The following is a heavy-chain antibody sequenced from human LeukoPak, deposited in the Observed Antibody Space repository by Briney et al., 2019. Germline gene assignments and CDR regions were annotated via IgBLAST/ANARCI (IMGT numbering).Heavy chain of an antibody. CDR2: VYYSGYT. D-gene: IGHD5-18*01. J-gene: IGHJ4*02. V-gene: IGHV4-39*01. CDR3: ARLSGYSYGGFDY. Sequence: PSETLSLTCTVSGGSITSSSYYWGWIRQPPGKGLEWIGSVYYSGYTYSNLSVASRVTISVDTSKNQFSLKLSSVTAADTAVYYCARLSGYSYGGFDYWGQGTLVTVSS. CDR1: GGSITSSSYY.